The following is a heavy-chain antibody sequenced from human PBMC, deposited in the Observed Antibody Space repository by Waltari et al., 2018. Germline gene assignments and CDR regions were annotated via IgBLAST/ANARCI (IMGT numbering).Heavy chain of an antibody. CDR3: ARGGDGYNYQGDY. CDR2: IIPIFGTA. D-gene: IGHD5-12*01. V-gene: IGHV1-69*14. Sequence: QVQLVQSGAEVKEPGSSVKVSCKDSGCTLSSYAISWVRQAPGQGIEWMGGIIPIFGTANYAQKFQGRVTITADKSTSTAYMELSSLRSEDTAVYYCARGGDGYNYQGDYWGQGTLVTVSS. CDR1: GCTLSSYA. J-gene: IGHJ4*02.